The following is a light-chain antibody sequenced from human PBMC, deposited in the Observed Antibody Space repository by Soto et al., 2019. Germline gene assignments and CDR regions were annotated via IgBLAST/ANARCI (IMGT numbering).Light chain of an antibody. V-gene: IGKV3-20*01. J-gene: IGKJ5*01. Sequence: EIVLTQSPVTLSLSPGERATLSCGASQTVNNNYLAWYQQKPGQTPKLLIYDASNRATGIPARFSGSGSGTDFTLTISSLEPEDFAVYYCQQYGSSPITFGQGTRLENK. CDR2: DAS. CDR3: QQYGSSPIT. CDR1: QTVNNNY.